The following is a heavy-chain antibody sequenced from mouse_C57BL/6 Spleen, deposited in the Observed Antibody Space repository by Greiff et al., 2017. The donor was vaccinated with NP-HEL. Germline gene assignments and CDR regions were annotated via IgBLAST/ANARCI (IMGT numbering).Heavy chain of an antibody. CDR2: ISSGSSTI. CDR3: ATYYYGYAMDY. D-gene: IGHD1-1*01. V-gene: IGHV5-17*01. CDR1: GFTFSDYG. Sequence: EVQRVESGGGLVKPGGSLKLSCAASGFTFSDYGMHWVRQAPEKGLEWVAYISSGSSTIYYADTVKGRFTISRDNAKNTLFLQMTSLRSEDTAMYYCATYYYGYAMDYWGQGTSVTVSS. J-gene: IGHJ4*01.